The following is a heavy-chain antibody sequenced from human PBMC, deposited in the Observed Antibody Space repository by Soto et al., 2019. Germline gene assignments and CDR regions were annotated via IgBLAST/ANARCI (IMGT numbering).Heavy chain of an antibody. J-gene: IGHJ3*02. CDR1: GFTFSSYG. V-gene: IGHV3-30*18. D-gene: IGHD2-15*01. CDR2: ISYDGSNK. Sequence: GGSLRLSCAASGFTFSSYGMHWVRQAPGKGLEWVAVISYDGSNKYYADSVKGRFTISRDNSKNTLYLQMNSLRAEDTAVYYCAKDPQYCSGGSCYKLDIWGQGTMVTVSS. CDR3: AKDPQYCSGGSCYKLDI.